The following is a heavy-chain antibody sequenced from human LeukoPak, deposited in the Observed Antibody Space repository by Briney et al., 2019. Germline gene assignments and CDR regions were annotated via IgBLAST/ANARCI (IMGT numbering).Heavy chain of an antibody. D-gene: IGHD2/OR15-2a*01. CDR3: TKAGPDTYAFVI. CDR2: LSSSGLSP. J-gene: IGHJ3*02. V-gene: IGHV3-23*01. CDR1: GFSFNNYA. Sequence: GGSLRLSCAGSGFSFNNYAMYWVRQAPGKGLEWVSALSSSGLSPYYADCVKGRFSISRDISKNTLYLQMNSLRAEDTAVYYCTKAGPDTYAFVIWGQGAMVTVSS.